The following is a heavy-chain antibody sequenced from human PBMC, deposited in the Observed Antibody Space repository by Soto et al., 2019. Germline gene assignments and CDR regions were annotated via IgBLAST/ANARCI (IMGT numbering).Heavy chain of an antibody. D-gene: IGHD6-13*01. CDR1: GGSISNSNW. V-gene: IGHV4-4*02. CDR3: ASRRDSSNCYWGCFDP. Sequence: QVQLQESGPGLVKPSGNLSLTCAVSGGSISNSNWWSWVRQPPGKGLEWIGEIYHSGNTNYSPSLKSRVTISIDKSKSQFSLKLSSVTAADTAVYYCASRRDSSNCYWGCFDPWGKGTLVTVSS. CDR2: IYHSGNT. J-gene: IGHJ5*02.